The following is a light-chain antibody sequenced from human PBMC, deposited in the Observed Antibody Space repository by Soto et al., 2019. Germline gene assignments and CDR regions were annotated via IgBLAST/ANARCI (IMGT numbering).Light chain of an antibody. CDR2: GAS. CDR3: QQYGSSPIT. J-gene: IGKJ5*01. V-gene: IGKV3-20*01. Sequence: EIVLTQSPGTLSLSPGERATLSCRASQSVSSSYVAWYQQKPGQAPRLLIYGASSRATGIPDRFSGSVSGTDFTLTISRLETEDFAVSYCQQYGSSPITFGQGTRLEI. CDR1: QSVSSSY.